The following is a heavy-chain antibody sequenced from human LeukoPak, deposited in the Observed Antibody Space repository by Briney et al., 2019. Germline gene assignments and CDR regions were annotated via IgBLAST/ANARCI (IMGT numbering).Heavy chain of an antibody. J-gene: IGHJ4*02. CDR2: ISSSSSYI. CDR3: ARDSGSSWYKAGGKGVDY. Sequence: GGSLRLSCAASGFTFSSYSMNWVRQAPGKGLEWVSSISSSSSYIYYADSVKGRFTISRDNAKNSLYLQMNSLRAEDTAVYYCARDSGSSWYKAGGKGVDYWGQGTLVTVSS. V-gene: IGHV3-21*01. D-gene: IGHD6-13*01. CDR1: GFTFSSYS.